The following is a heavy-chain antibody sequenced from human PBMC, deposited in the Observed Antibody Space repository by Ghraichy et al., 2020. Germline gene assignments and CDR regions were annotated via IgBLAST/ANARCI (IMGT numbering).Heavy chain of an antibody. D-gene: IGHD1-1*01. V-gene: IGHV3-11*01. Sequence: GGSLRLSCAASGFTFSDYYMSWIRQAPGKGLEWVSYISSSGSTIYYANSVKGRFTISRDKAKNSLYLQMNSLRAEDTAVYYCARDVEPYYYYYYGMDVWGQGTTVTVSS. CDR3: ARDVEPYYYYYYGMDV. CDR1: GFTFSDYY. CDR2: ISSSGSTI. J-gene: IGHJ6*02.